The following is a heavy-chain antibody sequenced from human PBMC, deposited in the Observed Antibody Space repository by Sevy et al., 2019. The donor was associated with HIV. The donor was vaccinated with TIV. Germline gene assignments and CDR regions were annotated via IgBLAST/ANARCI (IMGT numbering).Heavy chain of an antibody. J-gene: IGHJ6*02. CDR1: GFTFSSAW. CDR2: IKSKTDGGTI. V-gene: IGHV3-15*01. CDR3: ITDPGYRGYDEEVINYYYYGMDV. D-gene: IGHD5-12*01. Sequence: GGSLRLSCAASGFTFSSAWMSWVRLAPGKGLEWVGRIKSKTDGGTIDYAAPVKGRFTISREDSKNTLYLQMNSLKTQDTAVYYCITDPGYRGYDEEVINYYYYGMDVWGQGTTVTVSS.